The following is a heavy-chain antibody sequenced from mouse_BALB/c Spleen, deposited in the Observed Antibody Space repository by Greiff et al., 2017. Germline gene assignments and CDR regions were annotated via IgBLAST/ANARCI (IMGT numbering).Heavy chain of an antibody. CDR1: GFTFNTYA. J-gene: IGHJ4*01. V-gene: IGHV10-1*02. CDR2: IRSKSNNYAT. CDR3: VRWRSLYAMDY. Sequence: DVHLVESGGGLVQPKGSLKLSCAASGFTFNTYAMNWVRQAPGKGLEWVARIRSKSNNYATYYADSVKDRFTISRDDSQSMLYLQMNNLKTEDTAMYYCVRWRSLYAMDYWGQGTSVTVSS.